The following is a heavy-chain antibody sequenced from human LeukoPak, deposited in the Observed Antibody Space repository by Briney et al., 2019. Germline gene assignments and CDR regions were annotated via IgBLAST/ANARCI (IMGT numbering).Heavy chain of an antibody. CDR1: GGSISGNNNY. CDR3: ARGYCSSTSCHGRGPNWFDP. V-gene: IGHV4-39*01. Sequence: PSETLSLTCTVSGGSISGNNNYWGWIRQPPGKGLEWIGSIYSSGSTYYNPSLKSRVTISVDTSKNQFSLKLSSVTAADTAVYYCARGYCSSTSCHGRGPNWFDPWGQGTLVTVSS. CDR2: IYSSGST. D-gene: IGHD2-2*01. J-gene: IGHJ5*02.